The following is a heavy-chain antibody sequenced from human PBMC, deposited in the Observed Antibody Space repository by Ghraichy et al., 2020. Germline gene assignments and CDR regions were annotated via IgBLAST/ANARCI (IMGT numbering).Heavy chain of an antibody. V-gene: IGHV4-34*01. CDR1: NGPFDSYY. Sequence: SETLSLTCAVYNGPFDSYYWSWIRQPPGKGLQWIGEINHSGSTNYNPSLKSRVDLSVDRLKNQFSLRLSFVTAADTAMYYCARGRKSSQQLVPLPFDYWGQGTLVNVSS. D-gene: IGHD6-13*01. J-gene: IGHJ4*02. CDR3: ARGRKSSQQLVPLPFDY. CDR2: INHSGST.